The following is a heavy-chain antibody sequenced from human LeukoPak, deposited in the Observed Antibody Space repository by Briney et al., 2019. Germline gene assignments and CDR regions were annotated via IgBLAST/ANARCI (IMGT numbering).Heavy chain of an antibody. J-gene: IGHJ2*01. CDR1: GGSFSSYS. CDR3: ARGYYPPRWYFDL. D-gene: IGHD3-10*01. Sequence: SETLSLTCPLYGGSFSSYSWSWAWLRQTPEKGLESIGEIIEKGNANYNPSLKSRVTIDLDTSKNQFSLKLTSMTAADTAMYYCARGYYPPRWYFDLWGRGTLVTVSS. V-gene: IGHV4-34*01. CDR2: IIEKGNA.